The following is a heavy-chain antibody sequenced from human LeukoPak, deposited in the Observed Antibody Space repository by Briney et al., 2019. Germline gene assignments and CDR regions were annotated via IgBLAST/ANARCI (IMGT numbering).Heavy chain of an antibody. V-gene: IGHV3-30*02. CDR2: IRYDGSNK. D-gene: IGHD3-22*01. CDR1: GFTFSSYG. Sequence: SGGSLRLSCAASGFTFSSYGMHWVRQAPGKGLEWVAFIRYDGSNKYYADSVKGRFTISRDNSKNTLYLQMNSLRAEDTAVYYCANGPNYYDSNRDDIWGQGTMVTVSS. CDR3: ANGPNYYDSNRDDI. J-gene: IGHJ3*02.